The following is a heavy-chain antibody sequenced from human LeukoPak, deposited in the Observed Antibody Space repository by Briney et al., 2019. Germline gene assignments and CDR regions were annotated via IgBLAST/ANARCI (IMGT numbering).Heavy chain of an antibody. Sequence: GASVKVSCKASGYTFTSYYMHWVRQAPGQGLEWMGIINPSGDSTSYAQKFQGRVTMTRDTSTSTVYMELSSLRSEDTAVYYCARDPERGYSDYWGQGTLVTVSS. J-gene: IGHJ4*02. V-gene: IGHV1-46*01. CDR2: INPSGDST. D-gene: IGHD5-12*01. CDR1: GYTFTSYY. CDR3: ARDPERGYSDY.